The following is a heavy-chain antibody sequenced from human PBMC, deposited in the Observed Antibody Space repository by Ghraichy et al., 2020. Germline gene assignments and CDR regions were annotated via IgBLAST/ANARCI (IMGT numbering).Heavy chain of an antibody. CDR1: GGSISSGGYY. D-gene: IGHD3-22*01. J-gene: IGHJ4*02. Sequence: SQTLSLTCTVSGGSISSGGYYWSWIRQHPGKGLEWIGYIYYSGSTYYNPSLKSRVTISVDTSKNQFSLKLSSVTAADTAVYYCARLVDITMIGAPYWSYYFDYWGQGTLVTVSS. CDR3: ARLVDITMIGAPYWSYYFDY. CDR2: IYYSGST. V-gene: IGHV4-31*03.